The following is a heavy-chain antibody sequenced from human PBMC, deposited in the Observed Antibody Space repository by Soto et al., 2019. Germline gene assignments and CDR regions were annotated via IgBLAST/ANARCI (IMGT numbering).Heavy chain of an antibody. CDR3: ARDRYYDFWSGYYKDPYYYGMDV. V-gene: IGHV3-53*01. Sequence: GGSLSLSCAASGFTVISNYMSWVRQAPGKGLEWVSVIYSGGSTYYADSVKGRFTISRDNSKNTLYLQMNSLRAEDTAVYYCARDRYYDFWSGYYKDPYYYGMDVWGQGTTVTVSS. CDR1: GFTVISNY. CDR2: IYSGGST. J-gene: IGHJ6*02. D-gene: IGHD3-3*01.